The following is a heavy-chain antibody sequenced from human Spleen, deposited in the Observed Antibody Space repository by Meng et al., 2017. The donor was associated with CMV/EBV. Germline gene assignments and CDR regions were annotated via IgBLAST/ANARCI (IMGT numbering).Heavy chain of an antibody. CDR2: ISGSGGST. Sequence: GGSLRLSCAASGFTFSSYAMSWVRQAPGKGLERVSAISGSGGSTYYADSVKGRFTISRDNSKNTLYLQMNSLRAEDTAVYYCAKEYGLTIFGVDYYYGMDVWGQGTTVTVSS. D-gene: IGHD3-3*01. V-gene: IGHV3-23*01. CDR1: GFTFSSYA. CDR3: AKEYGLTIFGVDYYYGMDV. J-gene: IGHJ6*02.